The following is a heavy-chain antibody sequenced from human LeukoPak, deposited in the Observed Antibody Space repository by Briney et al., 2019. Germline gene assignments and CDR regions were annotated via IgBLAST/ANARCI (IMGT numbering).Heavy chain of an antibody. D-gene: IGHD3-3*01. CDR2: IRSKANSYAT. Sequence: GGSLKLSCAASGFTFSGSAMHWVCQASGKGLEWVGRIRSKANSYATAYAASVKGRFTISRDDSKNTAYLQMNSLKTEDTAVYYCTSRSIWSGYNFDYWGQGTLVTVPS. V-gene: IGHV3-73*01. CDR1: GFTFSGSA. J-gene: IGHJ4*02. CDR3: TSRSIWSGYNFDY.